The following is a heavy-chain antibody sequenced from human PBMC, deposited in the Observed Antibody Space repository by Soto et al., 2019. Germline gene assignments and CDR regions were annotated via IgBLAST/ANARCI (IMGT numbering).Heavy chain of an antibody. V-gene: IGHV1-69*13. J-gene: IGHJ6*02. CDR1: GGTFSSYA. D-gene: IGHD1-7*01. Sequence: ASVKVSCKASGGTFSSYAISWVRQAPGQGLEWMGGIIPIFGTANYAQKFQGRVTITADESTSTAYMELSSLRSEDTAVYYCAREVLTGTTSYYGMDVWGQGTTVTVS. CDR2: IIPIFGTA. CDR3: AREVLTGTTSYYGMDV.